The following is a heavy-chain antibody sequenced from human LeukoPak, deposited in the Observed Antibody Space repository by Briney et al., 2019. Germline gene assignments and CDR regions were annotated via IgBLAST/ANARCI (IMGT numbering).Heavy chain of an antibody. D-gene: IGHD1-26*01. J-gene: IGHJ3*02. CDR1: GGSISSYY. Sequence: SETLSLTCTVSGGSISSYYYSWIRQPPGKGLEWIGYIYYSGSTNYNPSLKSRVTISVDTSKNQFSLKLSSVTAADTALFYCVASGSYSYAFDIWGQGTVVTVSA. V-gene: IGHV4-59*01. CDR3: VASGSYSYAFDI. CDR2: IYYSGST.